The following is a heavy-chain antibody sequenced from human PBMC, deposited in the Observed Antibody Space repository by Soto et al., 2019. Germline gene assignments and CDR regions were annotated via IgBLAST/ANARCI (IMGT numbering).Heavy chain of an antibody. CDR1: RFFFSSYD. D-gene: IGHD6-13*01. CDR2: INSGSSTI. Sequence: GGSLCLSCAASRFFFSSYDINWVRQAPGRGMELDSYINSGSSTIYYADSVKGRFTISRDNAKNSLYLQMSSLRDEDTHVYYCASQPGIAAGRFDLWGQGTLVTVSS. CDR3: ASQPGIAAGRFDL. J-gene: IGHJ5*02. V-gene: IGHV3-48*02.